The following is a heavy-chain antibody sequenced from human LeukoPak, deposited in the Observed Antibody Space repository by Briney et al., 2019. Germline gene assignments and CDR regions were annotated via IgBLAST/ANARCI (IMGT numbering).Heavy chain of an antibody. Sequence: PGGSLRISCAASGFTFSSYAMSWVRQAPGKGLEWVSAISGSGGSTYYADSVKGRFTISRDNSKNTLYLQMNSLRAEDTAVYYCAKYQSLGPSEYSSSWYYFDYWGLGTLVTVSS. CDR1: GFTFSSYA. J-gene: IGHJ4*02. CDR2: ISGSGGST. D-gene: IGHD6-13*01. CDR3: AKYQSLGPSEYSSSWYYFDY. V-gene: IGHV3-23*01.